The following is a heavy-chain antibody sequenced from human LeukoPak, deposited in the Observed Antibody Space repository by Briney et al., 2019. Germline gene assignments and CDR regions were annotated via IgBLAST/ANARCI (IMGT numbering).Heavy chain of an antibody. D-gene: IGHD2-2*03. CDR2: TNYKSKWYN. CDR3: ARGWMMSGFDY. V-gene: IGHV6-1*01. J-gene: IGHJ4*02. Sequence: SQTLSLTCAISGDSVSSNSAAWNWIRQSPSGGLEWLGRTNYKSKWYNDYAVYVKSRMAINPDTFKNQFSLHLNSVTPEDTAVYYCARGWMMSGFDYWGQGTLVTVSS. CDR1: GDSVSSNSAA.